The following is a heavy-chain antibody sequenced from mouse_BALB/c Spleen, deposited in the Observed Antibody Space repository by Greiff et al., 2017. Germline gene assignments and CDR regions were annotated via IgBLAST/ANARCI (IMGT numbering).Heavy chain of an antibody. Sequence: EVQLVESGGGLVKPGGSLKLSCAASGFAFSSYDMSWVRQTPEKRLEWVAYISSGGGSTYYPDTVKGRFTISRDNAKNTLYLQMSSLKSEDTAMYYCARITTATDFDYWGQGTTLTVSS. CDR3: ARITTATDFDY. CDR1: GFAFSSYD. D-gene: IGHD1-2*01. V-gene: IGHV5-12-1*01. J-gene: IGHJ2*01. CDR2: ISSGGGST.